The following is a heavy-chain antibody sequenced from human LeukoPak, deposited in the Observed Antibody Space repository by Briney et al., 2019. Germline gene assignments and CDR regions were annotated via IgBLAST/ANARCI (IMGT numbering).Heavy chain of an antibody. CDR1: GFTFSSYG. CDR2: ISYDGSNK. Sequence: GGSLRLSCAASGFTFSSYGMHRVRQAPGKGLEWVAVISYDGSNKYYADSVKGRFTISRDNSKNTLYLQMNSLRAEDTAVYYCAKDQSQPFLEWLLSTPNGMDVWGQGTTVTVSS. V-gene: IGHV3-30*18. D-gene: IGHD3-3*02. CDR3: AKDQSQPFLEWLLSTPNGMDV. J-gene: IGHJ6*02.